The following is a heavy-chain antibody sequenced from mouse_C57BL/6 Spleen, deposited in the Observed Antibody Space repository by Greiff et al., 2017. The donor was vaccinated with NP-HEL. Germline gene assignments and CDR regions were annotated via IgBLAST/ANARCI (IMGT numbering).Heavy chain of an antibody. CDR3: ARHGYGSSYDWYFDV. V-gene: IGHV5-6*01. CDR2: ISSGGSYT. J-gene: IGHJ1*03. CDR1: GFTFSSYG. Sequence: EVQLQESGGDLVKPGGSLKLSCAASGFTFSSYGMSWVRQTPDKRLEWVATISSGGSYTYYPDSVKGRFTISRDNAKNTLYLQMSSLKSEDTAMYYCARHGYGSSYDWYFDVWGTGTTVTVSS. D-gene: IGHD1-1*01.